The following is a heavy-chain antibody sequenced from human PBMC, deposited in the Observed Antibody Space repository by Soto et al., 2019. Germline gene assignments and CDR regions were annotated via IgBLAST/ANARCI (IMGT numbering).Heavy chain of an antibody. CDR2: ISDSGTLT. Sequence: GGSLRLSCAASGFTFSSYSMNWVRQAPGKGLEWVSLISDSGTLTYYADSVKGRFTISRDNSGNTLFLQMYSLRAEDTAVYYCARYIPGVRYYGMDVWGQGTTVTVSS. V-gene: IGHV3-23*01. J-gene: IGHJ6*02. CDR3: ARYIPGVRYYGMDV. CDR1: GFTFSSYS. D-gene: IGHD2-2*01.